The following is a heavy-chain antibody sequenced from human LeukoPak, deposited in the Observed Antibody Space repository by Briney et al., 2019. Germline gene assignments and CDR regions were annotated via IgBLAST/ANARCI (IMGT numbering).Heavy chain of an antibody. CDR2: IYTSGST. CDR1: GGSISSGSYY. V-gene: IGHV4-61*02. CDR3: ARDTGHSSSWYVDY. Sequence: SETLSLTCTVSGGSISSGSYYWSWIRQPAGKGLEWIGRIYTSGSTNYNPSLKSRVTISVDTSKNQFSLKLSSVTAADTAVYYCARDTGHSSSWYVDYWGQGTLVTVSS. J-gene: IGHJ4*02. D-gene: IGHD6-13*01.